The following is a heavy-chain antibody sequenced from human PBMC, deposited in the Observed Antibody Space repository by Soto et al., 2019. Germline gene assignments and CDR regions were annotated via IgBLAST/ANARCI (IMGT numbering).Heavy chain of an antibody. Sequence: GGSLRLSCAASGFTFSSYEMNWVRQAPGKGLEWVSYISSSGSTIYYADSVKGRFTISRDSAKNSLYLQMNSLRAEDTAVYYCARDFIAVAGYDAFDIWGQERMVAVSS. CDR2: ISSSGSTI. CDR1: GFTFSSYE. V-gene: IGHV3-48*03. D-gene: IGHD6-19*01. J-gene: IGHJ3*02. CDR3: ARDFIAVAGYDAFDI.